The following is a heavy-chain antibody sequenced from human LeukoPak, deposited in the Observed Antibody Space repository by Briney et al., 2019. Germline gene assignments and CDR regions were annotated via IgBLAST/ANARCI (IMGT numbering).Heavy chain of an antibody. CDR2: INHSGST. V-gene: IGHV4-34*01. D-gene: IGHD1-26*01. CDR3: ARWVGGSYYDFDY. Sequence: SETLSLTCAVYGGSFSGYYWSWIRQPPGKGLEWIGEINHSGSTNYNPSLKSRVTISVDTSKNQFSLKLSSVTAADTAVYYCARWVGGSYYDFDYWGQGTLVTVSS. CDR1: GGSFSGYY. J-gene: IGHJ4*02.